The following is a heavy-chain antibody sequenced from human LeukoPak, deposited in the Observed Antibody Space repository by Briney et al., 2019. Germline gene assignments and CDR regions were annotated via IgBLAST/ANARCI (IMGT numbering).Heavy chain of an antibody. CDR3: AKPYFKGGTTQG. J-gene: IGHJ4*02. V-gene: IGHV3-21*01. CDR2: ISSSSSYI. D-gene: IGHD1-26*01. Sequence: GGSLRLSCAASGFAFSSYSMNWVRQAPGKGLEWVSSISSSSSYIYYADSVKGRFTISRDNAKNSLYLQMNSLRAEDTAVYYCAKPYFKGGTTQGGGQGTLVTVSS. CDR1: GFAFSSYS.